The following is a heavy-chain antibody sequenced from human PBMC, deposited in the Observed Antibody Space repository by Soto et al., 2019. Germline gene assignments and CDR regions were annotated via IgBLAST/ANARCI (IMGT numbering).Heavy chain of an antibody. D-gene: IGHD3-10*01. CDR3: ARDLDRITMVRGGWFDP. CDR1: GPTFTAHY. CDR2: IIPIFGTA. V-gene: IGHV1-69*13. J-gene: IGHJ5*02. Sequence: SGEGCRKASGPTFTAHYIHWGGQGPGQGREWMGGIIPIFGTANYAQKFQGRVTITADESTSTAYMELSSLRSEDTAVYYCARDLDRITMVRGGWFDPWGQGTLVTVSS.